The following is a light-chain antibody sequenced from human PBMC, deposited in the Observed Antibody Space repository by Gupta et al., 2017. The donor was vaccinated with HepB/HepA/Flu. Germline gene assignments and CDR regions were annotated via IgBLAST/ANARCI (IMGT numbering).Light chain of an antibody. V-gene: IGLV1-51*02. J-gene: IGLJ2*01. Sequence: QSVLTQPPSVSAAPGQKVTISCSGSSSNIGNNYVPWYQQLPGTAPNLLSDENNKRPSGIPDRFSGSKSGTSATLLITGLQAGDEADYYCGTWDSSKSAVVFGGGTKLTVL. CDR1: SSNIGNNY. CDR2: ENN. CDR3: GTWDSSKSAVV.